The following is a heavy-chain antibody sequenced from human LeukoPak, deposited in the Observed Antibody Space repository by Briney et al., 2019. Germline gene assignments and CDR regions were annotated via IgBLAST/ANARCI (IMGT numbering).Heavy chain of an antibody. CDR2: ISGSSSYI. CDR3: ARDRDYAFDY. CDR1: GFTFSSYS. J-gene: IGHJ4*02. D-gene: IGHD4-17*01. V-gene: IGHV3-21*01. Sequence: GGSLRLSGAASGFTFSSYSMNWVRQAPGKGLEWVSSISGSSSYINYADSVKGRFTISRDNAQNSLFLQLNSLRAEDTAVYYCARDRDYAFDYWGQGTLVTVSS.